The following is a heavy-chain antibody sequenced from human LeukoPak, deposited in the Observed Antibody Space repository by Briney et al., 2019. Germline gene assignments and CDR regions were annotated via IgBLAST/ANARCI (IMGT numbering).Heavy chain of an antibody. CDR3: AGGYYYESNDYYVFDM. Sequence: SETLSLTCTVSSYSIKTGYYWGWVRQPPGKGLEWIGSIYHRGNTFYNPSLKSRVIISLDSPKKQFSLKLASVTAADTAVYYCAGGYYYESNDYYVFDMWGQGTMVTVSS. CDR1: SYSIKTGYY. J-gene: IGHJ3*02. CDR2: IYHRGNT. D-gene: IGHD3-22*01. V-gene: IGHV4-38-2*02.